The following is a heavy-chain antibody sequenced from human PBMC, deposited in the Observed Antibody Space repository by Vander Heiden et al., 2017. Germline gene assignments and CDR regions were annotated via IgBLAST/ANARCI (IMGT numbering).Heavy chain of an antibody. J-gene: IGHJ4*02. CDR3: AKLKRHVVVTAIVDY. D-gene: IGHD2-21*02. CDR2: SSGSGGST. CDR1: GFTFSSYA. V-gene: IGHV3-23*01. Sequence: EVQLLATGGGLVQTGGSLRPPCAASGFTFSSYAMRWVRQAPGKGLGGVSASSGSGGSTYCADSVKGRFTISRDNSKNTLDLQMNSLRAEDTAVYYCAKLKRHVVVTAIVDYWGQGTLVTVSS.